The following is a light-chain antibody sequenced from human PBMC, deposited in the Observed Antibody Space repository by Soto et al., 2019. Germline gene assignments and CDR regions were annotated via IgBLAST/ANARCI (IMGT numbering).Light chain of an antibody. CDR1: SSDVGSYNL. CDR2: EVS. V-gene: IGLV2-23*02. J-gene: IGLJ3*02. CDR3: CSYAGSSTVL. Sequence: QSALNQPASVSGSPGQSITISCTGTSSDVGSYNLVSWYQQHPGKAPKLMIYEVSKRPSGVSNRFSGSKSGNTASLTISGLQAEDEADYYCCSYAGSSTVLFGGGTKLTVL.